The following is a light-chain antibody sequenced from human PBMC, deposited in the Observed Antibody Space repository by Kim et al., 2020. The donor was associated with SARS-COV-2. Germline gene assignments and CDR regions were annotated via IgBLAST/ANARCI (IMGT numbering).Light chain of an antibody. CDR3: SSWDDSLGGHAV. CDR1: SFRSGNNY. J-gene: IGLJ2*01. CDR2: KNL. V-gene: IGLV1-47*01. Sequence: QRVTSTCSGSSFRSGNNYVHWDQQVPGTAPKLLIYKNLQRPTGVPDRFSGSKSGTSASLAISGLRSEDEADYYSSSWDDSLGGHAVFGGGTKVTVL.